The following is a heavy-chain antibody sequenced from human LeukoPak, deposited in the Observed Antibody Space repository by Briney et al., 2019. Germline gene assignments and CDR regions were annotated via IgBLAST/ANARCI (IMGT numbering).Heavy chain of an antibody. J-gene: IGHJ4*02. CDR3: ARDHCANGVCWFDY. D-gene: IGHD2-8*01. V-gene: IGHV4-59*01. CDR2: IYYSGST. Sequence: SETLSLTCTVSGGSISSYYWSWIRQPPGKGLEWIGYIYYSGSTNYNPSLQSRVTISVDTSKNQFSLKLSSVSAADTAVYYCARDHCANGVCWFDYWGQGTLVTVSS. CDR1: GGSISSYY.